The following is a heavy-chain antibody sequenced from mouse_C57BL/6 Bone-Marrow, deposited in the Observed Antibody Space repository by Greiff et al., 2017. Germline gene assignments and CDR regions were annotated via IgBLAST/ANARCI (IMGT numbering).Heavy chain of an antibody. CDR2: INPSSGYT. CDR1: GYTFPSYW. D-gene: IGHD2-1*01. CDR3: ARGSFFEEGDGNYGYYFDY. Sequence: VQLVESGAELAKPGASVKLSCKASGYTFPSYWMHWVKQRPGQGLEWIGYINPSSGYTKYNQTFKDKATLTSDKSSSTAYMQLSSLTYEDSAVYYCARGSFFEEGDGNYGYYFDYGGQGTTRTVSS. V-gene: IGHV1-7*01. J-gene: IGHJ2*01.